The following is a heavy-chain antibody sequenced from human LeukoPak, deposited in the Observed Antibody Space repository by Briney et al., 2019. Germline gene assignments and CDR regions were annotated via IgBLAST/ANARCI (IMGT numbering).Heavy chain of an antibody. D-gene: IGHD6-6*01. V-gene: IGHV5-51*01. Sequence: GESLKISCKASGYSFTSYWIAWVRQMPGKGLEYMGFIYPGGSDTRCSPSFEGQVTISADKSITTAYLQWSSLKASDTAIYYCARHVXYSSTSSYFDYWGQGTLVTVSS. J-gene: IGHJ4*02. CDR2: IYPGGSDT. CDR3: ARHVXYSSTSSYFDY. CDR1: GYSFTSYW.